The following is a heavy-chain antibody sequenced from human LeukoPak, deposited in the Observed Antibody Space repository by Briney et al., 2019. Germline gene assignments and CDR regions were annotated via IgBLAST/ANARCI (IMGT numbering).Heavy chain of an antibody. Sequence: SQTLSLTCTVSGGSISSGSYYWSWIRQPAGKGLEWIGRIYSSGSTNYNPSLKSRVTISLDTSKNQFSLKLSSVTAADTAVYYCARHVSRYFDWLLYHRRGGSGYYYMDVWGKGTTVTISS. CDR1: GGSISSGSYY. CDR2: IYSSGST. J-gene: IGHJ6*03. CDR3: ARHVSRYFDWLLYHRRGGSGYYYMDV. D-gene: IGHD3-9*01. V-gene: IGHV4-61*02.